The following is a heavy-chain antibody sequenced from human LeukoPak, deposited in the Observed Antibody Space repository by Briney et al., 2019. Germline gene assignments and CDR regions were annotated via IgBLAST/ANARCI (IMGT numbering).Heavy chain of an antibody. D-gene: IGHD3-9*01. J-gene: IGHJ4*02. V-gene: IGHV1-46*01. CDR3: ARFAVHRRLLVTGQFGLDY. CDR2: INPSGGNI. CDR1: GYTFTDYY. Sequence: ASVKVSCKASGYTFTDYYMHWVRQAPGQGLEWMGLINPSGGNIRYAQKFQGRVTMTRDTSTSTVYMELSSLRSEDTAVYYCARFAVHRRLLVTGQFGLDYWGQGTLVTVSS.